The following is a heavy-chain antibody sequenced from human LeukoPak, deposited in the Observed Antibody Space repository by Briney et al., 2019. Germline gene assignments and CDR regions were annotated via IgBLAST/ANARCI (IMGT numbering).Heavy chain of an antibody. V-gene: IGHV3-13*01. CDR2: VGSAGDI. CDR1: GLTFSTND. D-gene: IGHD4-17*01. J-gene: IGHJ5*02. Sequence: GGPLRLSCEASGLTFSTNDFHWVRHATGKGLEWVSGVGSAGDIYYANSVKGRFTLSREVAKNSLFLQMNSLRVEDTAVYYCTRGHYVGFDPWGQGVLVTVSS. CDR3: TRGHYVGFDP.